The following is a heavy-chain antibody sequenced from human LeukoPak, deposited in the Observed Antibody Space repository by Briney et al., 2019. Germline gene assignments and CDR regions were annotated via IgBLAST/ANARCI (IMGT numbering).Heavy chain of an antibody. J-gene: IGHJ4*02. Sequence: PGGSLRLSCAASGFTFSNYAMHWVRQAPGKGLEWVSAISGGGGTTYYGDSVKGRFTVSRDNSKNTLYLQMNSLRAEDTAVYYCAKTVIVTTHFDCWGQGTLVTVS. CDR3: AKTVIVTTHFDC. D-gene: IGHD1-1*01. CDR2: ISGGGGTT. V-gene: IGHV3-23*01. CDR1: GFTFSNYA.